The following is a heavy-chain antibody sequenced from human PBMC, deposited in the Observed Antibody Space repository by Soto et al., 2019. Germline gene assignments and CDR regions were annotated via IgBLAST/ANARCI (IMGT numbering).Heavy chain of an antibody. CDR3: AKRGDDFRSGYYYYFDY. J-gene: IGHJ4*02. CDR1: GFTFSTYA. Sequence: EVQLLESGGGLVQPGGSLRLSCAASGFTFSTYAMSWVRQAPGRGPEWVSAIGGRGSSSMYADSVQGRFTISRDNSKNTLYLQMNSLRVEDTAVYYCAKRGDDFRSGYYYYFDYWGLGTLVTVSS. V-gene: IGHV3-23*01. D-gene: IGHD3-3*01. CDR2: IGGRGSSS.